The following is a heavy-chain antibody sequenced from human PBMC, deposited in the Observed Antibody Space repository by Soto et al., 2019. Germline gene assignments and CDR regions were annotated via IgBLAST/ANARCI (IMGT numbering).Heavy chain of an antibody. CDR1: GFTLSNAW. Sequence: EVQLVESGGGLVKPGGSLRLSCAASGFTLSNAWVSWVRQAPGKGLEWVGRIKNKIEGGTTDYAAPVKGRFSISRDDSKNMLYLQMSSLITADPAVYYCSTNWNFDYWGQGTLVTVSS. CDR2: IKNKIEGGTT. V-gene: IGHV3-15*01. CDR3: STNWNFDY. D-gene: IGHD3-3*01. J-gene: IGHJ4*02.